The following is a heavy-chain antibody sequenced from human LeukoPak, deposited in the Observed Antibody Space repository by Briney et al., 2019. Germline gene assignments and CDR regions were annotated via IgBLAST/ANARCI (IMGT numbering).Heavy chain of an antibody. J-gene: IGHJ3*02. CDR2: INHSGST. CDR1: GGSFSGYY. Sequence: SETLSLTCAVYGGSFSGYYWSWIRQPPGKGLEWIGEINHSGSTNYNPSLKSRVTISVDTSKNQFSLKLSSVTAADTAVYYCARGVIAEADTRAFDIWGQGTMVTVSS. CDR3: ARGVIAEADTRAFDI. D-gene: IGHD6-19*01. V-gene: IGHV4-34*01.